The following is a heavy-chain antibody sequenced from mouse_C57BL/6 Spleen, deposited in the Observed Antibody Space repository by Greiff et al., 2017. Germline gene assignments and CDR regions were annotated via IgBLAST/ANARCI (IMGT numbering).Heavy chain of an antibody. Sequence: QVQLQQSGAELVRPGTSVKMSCKASGYTFPNYWIGWAKQRPGHGLEWIGDIYPGGGYTNYNEQFKGKATLTADKSSSTAYMQFSSLTSEDSAIYYCILTWSGNYAMDYWGQGTSVTFSS. CDR3: ILTWSGNYAMDY. J-gene: IGHJ4*01. V-gene: IGHV1-63*01. CDR1: GYTFPNYW. CDR2: IYPGGGYT. D-gene: IGHD4-1*01.